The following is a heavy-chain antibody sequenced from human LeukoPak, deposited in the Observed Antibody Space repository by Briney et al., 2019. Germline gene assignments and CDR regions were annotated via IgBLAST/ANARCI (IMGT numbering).Heavy chain of an antibody. CDR2: IKPDGSEK. CDR3: AGGREWGDY. CDR1: GFPFSSYW. V-gene: IGHV3-7*04. J-gene: IGHJ4*02. D-gene: IGHD3-16*01. Sequence: PGGSLRLSCSASGFPFSSYWMTWVRQAPGRGLEWVANIKPDGSEKSYVVSVRGRFTISRDNAKNSLYLQVNSLSAEDAAVYYCAGGREWGDYWGQGTLVTVSS.